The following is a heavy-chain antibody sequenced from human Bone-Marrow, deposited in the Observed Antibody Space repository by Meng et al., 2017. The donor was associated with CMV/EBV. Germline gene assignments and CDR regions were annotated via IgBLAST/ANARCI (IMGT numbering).Heavy chain of an antibody. J-gene: IGHJ6*01. Sequence: GGSLRLSCAASGFTFSSSWMHWVCQAPEKGLEWVADIKCDGSEKYYVDSVKGRLTISRDNAKNSLYLQVNSLRAEDTAVYYCARDIVVVPAASGTYYYYGMDVWGQGITVTVSS. CDR3: ARDIVVVPAASGTYYYYGMDV. D-gene: IGHD2-2*01. CDR2: IKCDGSEK. V-gene: IGHV3-52*01. CDR1: GFTFSSSW.